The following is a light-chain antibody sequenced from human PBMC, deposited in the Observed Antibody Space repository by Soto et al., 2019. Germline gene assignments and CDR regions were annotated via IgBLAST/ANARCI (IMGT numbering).Light chain of an antibody. CDR1: QSVLYTSNNKNY. V-gene: IGKV4-1*01. CDR2: WAS. CDR3: QQDYSTPLT. J-gene: IGKJ4*01. Sequence: DIVMTQSPNSLAVSLGERATLNCKSSQSVLYTSNNKNYLAWYQQKPRQPPKLLIYWASTRESGVSDRFSGSGSGTDFTLTISSLQAEDVAVYYCQQDYSTPLTFGGGTKVEIK.